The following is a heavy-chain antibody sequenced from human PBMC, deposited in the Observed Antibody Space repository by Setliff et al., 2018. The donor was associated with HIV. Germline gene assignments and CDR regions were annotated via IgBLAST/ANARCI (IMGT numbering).Heavy chain of an antibody. J-gene: IGHJ4*02. CDR2: IDYSGST. CDR1: GGSFSGYY. Sequence: SETLSLTCAVYGGSFSGYYWSWIRQTPGKGLEWIGYIDYSGSTNYNASLKSRLTMSIDTSKSQFSLKLSSVTAADTAVYYCARHRRDGYNFLDYWGQGTLVTVSS. CDR3: ARHRRDGYNFLDY. V-gene: IGHV4-59*08. D-gene: IGHD5-12*01.